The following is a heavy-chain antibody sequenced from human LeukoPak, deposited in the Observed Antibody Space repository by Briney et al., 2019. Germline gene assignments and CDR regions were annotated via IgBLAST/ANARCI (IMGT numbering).Heavy chain of an antibody. Sequence: SETLSLTCTVSGGSISSYYWSWIRQPAGKGLEWIGRIYSSGSTNYNPSLKSRVAMSVDTSKNQFSLKLSSVTAADTAVYYCARGAYGSGSTALFDYWGQGTLVTVSS. CDR2: IYSSGST. CDR1: GGSISSYY. D-gene: IGHD3-10*01. J-gene: IGHJ4*02. CDR3: ARGAYGSGSTALFDY. V-gene: IGHV4-4*07.